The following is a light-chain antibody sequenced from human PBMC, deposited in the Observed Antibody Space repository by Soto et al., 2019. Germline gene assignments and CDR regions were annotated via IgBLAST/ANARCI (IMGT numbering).Light chain of an antibody. J-gene: IGKJ2*01. CDR3: LQHNSYPYT. V-gene: IGKV1-17*03. CDR1: QGITTF. Sequence: DIQMTQSPSAVSASVGDTVTVTCRASQGITTFLARFRQRPGKVPERLIYGASSLQSGVPSRFSGRGSGTEFTLTISSLQPEDFGTYYCLQHNSYPYTFGPGTKLEIK. CDR2: GAS.